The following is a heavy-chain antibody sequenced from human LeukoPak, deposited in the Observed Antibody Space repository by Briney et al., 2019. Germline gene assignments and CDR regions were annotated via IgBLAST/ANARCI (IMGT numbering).Heavy chain of an antibody. CDR3: ARSSGSYYLDY. D-gene: IGHD1-26*01. Sequence: GGSLRLSCAASGFTVSSNYMSWIRQAPGKGLEWVSVIYSGGDTYYADFVKGRFTISRDNAKNSLYLQMNSLRAEDTAVYYCARSSGSYYLDYWGQGTLVTVSS. CDR1: GFTVSSNY. J-gene: IGHJ4*02. CDR2: IYSGGDT. V-gene: IGHV3-53*01.